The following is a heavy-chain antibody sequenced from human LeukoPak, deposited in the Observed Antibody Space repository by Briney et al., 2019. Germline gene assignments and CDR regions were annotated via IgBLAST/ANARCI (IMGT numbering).Heavy chain of an antibody. Sequence: GGSLRLSCAASGFTFSSYSMNWVRQAPGKGLEWVSAISSSSSYIHYADSVKGRFTISRDNAKNSLYLQMNSLRADDTAVYYCARDSSGWYHGMDVWGQGTTVTVS. CDR2: ISSSSSYI. D-gene: IGHD6-19*01. V-gene: IGHV3-21*01. CDR1: GFTFSSYS. J-gene: IGHJ6*02. CDR3: ARDSSGWYHGMDV.